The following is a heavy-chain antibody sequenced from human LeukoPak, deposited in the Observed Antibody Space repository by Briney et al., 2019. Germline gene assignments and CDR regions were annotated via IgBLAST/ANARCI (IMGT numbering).Heavy chain of an antibody. CDR1: GFTFSDYY. J-gene: IGHJ4*02. D-gene: IGHD1-26*01. CDR3: ARASKGGSYYHPPASDY. CDR2: ISSSGSLI. V-gene: IGHV3-11*01. Sequence: GGSLRLSCAASGFTFSDYYMSWIRQAPGKGLEWVSYISSSGSLIFYADSVKGRFTISRDNAKNSLYLQMNSLRAEDTAVYYCARASKGGSYYHPPASDYWGQGTLVTVSS.